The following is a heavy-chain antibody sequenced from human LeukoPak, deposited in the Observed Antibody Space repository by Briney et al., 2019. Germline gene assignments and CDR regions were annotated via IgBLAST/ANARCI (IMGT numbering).Heavy chain of an antibody. V-gene: IGHV3-21*04. Sequence: GGSLRLSCAASGFTFSSYSMNWVRQAPGEGLEWVSSISSSGTYIYYTDSVKGRFTISRDNAKNSLYLQMNSLRAEDTALYYCVRNLAVAGTCFDSWGQGTLVTVSS. D-gene: IGHD6-19*01. CDR1: GFTFSSYS. CDR2: ISSSGTYI. J-gene: IGHJ4*02. CDR3: VRNLAVAGTCFDS.